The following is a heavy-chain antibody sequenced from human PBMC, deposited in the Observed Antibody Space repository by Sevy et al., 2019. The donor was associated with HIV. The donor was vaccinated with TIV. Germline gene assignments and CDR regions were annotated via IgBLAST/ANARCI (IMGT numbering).Heavy chain of an antibody. CDR3: ARDPFSKADY. CDR2: INQDGSGK. V-gene: IGHV3-7*01. Sequence: GGSLRLSCARSGFTFSSYWMSWVRQAPGKGLEWVANINQDGSGKNYVDSVKGRFTISRDNAKNSLYLQMNSLRAEDTAVYYCARDPFSKADYWGQGTLVTVSS. D-gene: IGHD4-4*01. J-gene: IGHJ4*02. CDR1: GFTFSSYW.